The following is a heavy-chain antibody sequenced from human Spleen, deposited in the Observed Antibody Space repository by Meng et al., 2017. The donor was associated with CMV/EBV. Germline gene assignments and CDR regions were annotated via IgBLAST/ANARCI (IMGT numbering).Heavy chain of an antibody. CDR3: TRDSIAARPGY. V-gene: IGHV3-53*01. J-gene: IGHJ4*02. Sequence: GGSLRLSCAASGFTVSSNYMGWVRQAPGKGLEWVSVLYSNNDAYYADSVKGRFTISREDSKNTLYLRMNSLRAEDTAVYYCTRDSIAARPGYWGRGTRVTVSS. CDR2: LYSNNDA. CDR1: GFTVSSNY. D-gene: IGHD6-6*01.